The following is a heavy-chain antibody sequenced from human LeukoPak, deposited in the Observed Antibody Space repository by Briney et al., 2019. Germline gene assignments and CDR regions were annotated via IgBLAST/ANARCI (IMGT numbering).Heavy chain of an antibody. J-gene: IGHJ4*02. CDR2: ISSSSSYI. CDR3: AKGGSYDESSNYHFRFDY. Sequence: PGGSLRLSCAASGFTFSSYSMNWVRQAPGKGLEWVSSISSSSSYIYYADSVKGRFTISRDNAKNSLYLQMNSLRAEDTALYYCAKGGSYDESSNYHFRFDYWGQGTLVTVSS. D-gene: IGHD3-22*01. V-gene: IGHV3-21*04. CDR1: GFTFSSYS.